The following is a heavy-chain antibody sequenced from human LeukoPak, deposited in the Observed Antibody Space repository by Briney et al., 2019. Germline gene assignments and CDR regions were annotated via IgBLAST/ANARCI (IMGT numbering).Heavy chain of an antibody. J-gene: IGHJ6*02. V-gene: IGHV3-11*01. CDR3: AGPYYGRTYYYGLDV. CDR1: GFSFSDYY. Sequence: PGGSLRLSCAASGFSFSDYYMSWIRQAPGKGLEWVSYISSSGSTIYYADSVKGRFTISRDNAKNSLYLQMNSLRAEDTAVYYCAGPYYGRTYYYGLDVWGQGTTVTVSS. D-gene: IGHD3-10*02. CDR2: ISSSGSTI.